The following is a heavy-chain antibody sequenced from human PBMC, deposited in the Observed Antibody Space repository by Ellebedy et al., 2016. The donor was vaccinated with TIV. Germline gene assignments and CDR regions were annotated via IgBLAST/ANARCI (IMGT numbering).Heavy chain of an antibody. CDR2: IRSKAYGGTT. V-gene: IGHV3-49*03. J-gene: IGHJ6*02. CDR3: TRTRAPYSSRSLYGMDV. Sequence: GESLKISXTASGFTFGDYAMSWFRQAPGKGLEWVGFIRSKAYGGTTEYAASVKGRFTISRDDSKSIAYLQMNSLKTEDTAVYYCTRTRAPYSSRSLYGMDVWGQGTTVTVSS. D-gene: IGHD6-13*01. CDR1: GFTFGDYA.